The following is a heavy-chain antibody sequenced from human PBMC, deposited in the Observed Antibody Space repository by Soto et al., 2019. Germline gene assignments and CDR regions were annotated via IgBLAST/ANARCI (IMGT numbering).Heavy chain of an antibody. J-gene: IGHJ6*02. Sequence: EVQVAESGGGLVQPGGSLRLSCAASGFTVSSNYMSWVRQAPGKGLEWVSFIYSGGSTYYADSVKGRFTISRDKSKNTLYLQMNSLRADDTAMYYCARDRFPDGMDVWGQGTTVTVSS. CDR1: GFTVSSNY. CDR3: ARDRFPDGMDV. CDR2: IYSGGST. D-gene: IGHD3-10*01. V-gene: IGHV3-66*01.